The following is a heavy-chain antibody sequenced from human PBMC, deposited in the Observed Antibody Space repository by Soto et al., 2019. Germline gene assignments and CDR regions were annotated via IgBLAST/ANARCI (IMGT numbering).Heavy chain of an antibody. V-gene: IGHV3-11*01. D-gene: IGHD3-10*01. CDR2: ISSSGSTI. Sequence: PGGSLRLSCAASGFTYSDYYISWIRQAPGKGLEWVSYISSSGSTIYYADSVKGRFTISRDNAKNSLYLQMNSLRAEDTAVYYCARDYTMVRGVIIGYYMDVWGKGTTVTVSS. CDR1: GFTYSDYY. CDR3: ARDYTMVRGVIIGYYMDV. J-gene: IGHJ6*03.